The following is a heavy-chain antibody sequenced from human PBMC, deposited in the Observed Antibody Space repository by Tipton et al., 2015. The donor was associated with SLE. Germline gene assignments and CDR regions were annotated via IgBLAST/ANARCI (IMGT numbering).Heavy chain of an antibody. Sequence: TLSLTCTVSGGSVSSGNYYWGWIRQSPGKGLEWSGSIYYGGNIYYNPSLKSRVTISPDTSKNLFSLNLNSVTAADTAVYYCARQVSIFGRFDYWGQGTLVTVSS. CDR3: ARQVSIFGRFDY. CDR1: GGSVSSGNYY. J-gene: IGHJ4*02. D-gene: IGHD3-3*01. CDR2: IYYGGNI. V-gene: IGHV4-39*07.